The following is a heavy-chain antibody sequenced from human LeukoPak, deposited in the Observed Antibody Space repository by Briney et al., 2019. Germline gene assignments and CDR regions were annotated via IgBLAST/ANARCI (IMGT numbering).Heavy chain of an antibody. Sequence: PSETLSLTCPVYGGSFSGYYWSWIRQPPGKGLEWIGEINHSGSTNYNPSLKSRVTISVDTSKNQFSLKLSSVTAADTAVYYCARGSGSWDIVVVPADPALDYWGQGTLVTVSS. V-gene: IGHV4-34*01. D-gene: IGHD2-2*01. CDR2: INHSGST. CDR1: GGSFSGYY. CDR3: ARGSGSWDIVVVPADPALDY. J-gene: IGHJ4*02.